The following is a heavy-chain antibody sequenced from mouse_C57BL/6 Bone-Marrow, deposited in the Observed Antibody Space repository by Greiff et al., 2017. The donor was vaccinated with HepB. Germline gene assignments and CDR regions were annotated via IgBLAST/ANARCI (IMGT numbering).Heavy chain of an antibody. Sequence: QVTLKECGPGILQPSQTLSLTCSFSGFSLSTFGMGVGWIRQPSGKGLEWLAHIWWDDDKYYNPALKSRLTISKDTSKNQVFLKIANVDTADTATYYCARNYDGYPYYAMDYWGQGTSVTVSS. V-gene: IGHV8-8*01. CDR1: GFSLSTFGMG. D-gene: IGHD2-3*01. J-gene: IGHJ4*01. CDR3: ARNYDGYPYYAMDY. CDR2: IWWDDDK.